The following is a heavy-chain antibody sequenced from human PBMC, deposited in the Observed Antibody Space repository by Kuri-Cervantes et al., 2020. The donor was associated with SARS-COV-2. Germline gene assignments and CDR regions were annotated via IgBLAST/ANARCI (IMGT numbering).Heavy chain of an antibody. CDR1: GFTVSSNY. Sequence: GESLKISCAASGFTVSSNYMSWVRQAPGKGLEWVSVIYSGGSTYYADSVKGRFTISRDNAKNSLYLQMNSLRVEETAVYYCASDCSTTSCYPYWGQGNRVTGAS. CDR2: IYSGGST. J-gene: IGHJ4*02. D-gene: IGHD2-2*01. V-gene: IGHV3-66*01. CDR3: ASDCSTTSCYPY.